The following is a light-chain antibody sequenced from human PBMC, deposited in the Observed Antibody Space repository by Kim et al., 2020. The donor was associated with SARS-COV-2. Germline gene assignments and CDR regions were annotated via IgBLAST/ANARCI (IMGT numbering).Light chain of an antibody. Sequence: SYELTQPPSVSVSPGQTANITCSGDKLGDKYVCWYQRKPGQSPVLVIYQDTQRPSGIPERFSGSNSGNTATLTISGTQAMDEADYYCQAWDSSPHWVFGGGTQLTVL. CDR3: QAWDSSPHWV. CDR2: QDT. J-gene: IGLJ3*02. CDR1: KLGDKY. V-gene: IGLV3-1*01.